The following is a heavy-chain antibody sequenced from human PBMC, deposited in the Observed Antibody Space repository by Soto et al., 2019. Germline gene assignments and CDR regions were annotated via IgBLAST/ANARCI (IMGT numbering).Heavy chain of an antibody. Sequence: VGSLRLSCAASGFTFNIYGMHWVRQAPDKGLEWVALISYDGSNQYYADSVKGRFTISRDNSKNTLFLQMNSLRADDTAVYYCAKDQASGQGSFDSWGQGTLVTVSS. CDR3: AKDQASGQGSFDS. J-gene: IGHJ4*02. V-gene: IGHV3-30*18. CDR1: GFTFNIYG. CDR2: ISYDGSNQ.